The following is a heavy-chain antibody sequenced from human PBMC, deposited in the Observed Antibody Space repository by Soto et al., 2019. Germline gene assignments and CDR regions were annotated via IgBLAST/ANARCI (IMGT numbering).Heavy chain of an antibody. D-gene: IGHD7-27*01. CDR3: VKGNWGDY. CDR2: SRGSDGST. J-gene: IGHJ4*01. CDR1: GFTFITYD. V-gene: IGHV3-23*01. Sequence: EVQLLESGGGSVQPGGSLRLSCAASGFTFITYDMTWVRQAPGKGLEWVSVSRGSDGSTYYADSVKGRFTISRDNSKNTVYLQMNSLRADDTAIYYCVKGNWGDYWAHGTLVTVSS.